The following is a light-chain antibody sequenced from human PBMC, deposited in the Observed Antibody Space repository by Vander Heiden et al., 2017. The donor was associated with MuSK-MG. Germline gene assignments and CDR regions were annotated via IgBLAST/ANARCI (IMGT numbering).Light chain of an antibody. V-gene: IGKV1-39*01. CDR1: QSISNY. J-gene: IGKJ1*01. CDR2: AAS. Sequence: DIQITQSPSSVSASVGDRVTITFLASQSISNYLDWYQQKPGKAPKLLIYAASSLQSGVPSRFSGSGSGTDFTLTISSLQPEDFATYYCQQCYTTSWTFGPGTKVEIK. CDR3: QQCYTTSWT.